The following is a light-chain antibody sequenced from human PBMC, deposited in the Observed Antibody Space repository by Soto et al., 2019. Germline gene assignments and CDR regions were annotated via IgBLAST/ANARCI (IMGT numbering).Light chain of an antibody. CDR3: QQSYSTPLFT. V-gene: IGKV1-39*01. CDR1: QSIRTY. CDR2: GAS. J-gene: IGKJ3*01. Sequence: DIQLTQSPSSLSASVGDRVTITCRAGQSIRTYLNWYQQKPGKAPKLLIYGASALQSGVPSRFSGSGSGTDFTLTISSLQPEDFATYFCQQSYSTPLFTFGPGTKVDIK.